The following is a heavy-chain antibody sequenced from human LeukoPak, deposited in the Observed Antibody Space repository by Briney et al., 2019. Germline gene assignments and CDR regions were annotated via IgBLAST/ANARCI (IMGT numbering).Heavy chain of an antibody. V-gene: IGHV5-51*01. CDR2: IYPGDSET. CDR1: GYSFTSNW. J-gene: IGHJ4*02. D-gene: IGHD1-26*01. Sequence: GESLKISCNGSGYSFTSNWISWVRQVPGKGLEWMGIIYPGDSETRYSPSFQGQVTISVDKSISTAYLQWSSLKASDSAMYYCARHAFSGNYYFFGYWGQGTLLTVSS. CDR3: ARHAFSGNYYFFGY.